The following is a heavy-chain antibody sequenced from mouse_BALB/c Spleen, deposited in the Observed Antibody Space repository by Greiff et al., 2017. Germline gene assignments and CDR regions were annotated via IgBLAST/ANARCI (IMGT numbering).Heavy chain of an antibody. CDR3: ASSNYYGYEGAMDY. D-gene: IGHD1-2*01. V-gene: IGHV3-6*02. CDR2: ISYDGSN. Sequence: VQLKESGPGLVKPSQSLSLTCSVTGYSITSGYYWNWIRQFPGNKLEWMGYISYDGSNNYNPSLKNRISITRDTSKNQFFLKLNSVTTEDTATYYCASSNYYGYEGAMDYWGQGTSVTVSS. CDR1: GYSITSGYY. J-gene: IGHJ4*01.